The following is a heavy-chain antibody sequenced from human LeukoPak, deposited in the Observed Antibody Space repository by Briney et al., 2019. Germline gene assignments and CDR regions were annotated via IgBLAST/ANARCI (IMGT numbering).Heavy chain of an antibody. V-gene: IGHV1-18*01. CDR3: ERSRSRITMVRGVPLDY. CDR1: GYTFTSYG. J-gene: IGHJ4*02. D-gene: IGHD3-10*01. CDR2: INVYNGDT. Sequence: ASVKLSCKASGYTFTSYGISWVRQAPGQGLEWMGWINVYNGDTNYAQTLKGRFTITTDTSTSTAYMELRSLRSDDTAVYYCERSRSRITMVRGVPLDYWGQGTLVTVSS.